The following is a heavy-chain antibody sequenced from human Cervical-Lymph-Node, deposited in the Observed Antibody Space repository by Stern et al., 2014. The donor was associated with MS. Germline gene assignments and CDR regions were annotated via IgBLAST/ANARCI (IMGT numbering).Heavy chain of an antibody. Sequence: VQLVASGGGVVQPGGSLKLSCAASGFTFWSYGIHWVRPAPGNGLEWVAVLSYGGRNNEYTESVHGRFHISRDHSKNTRYLQLNSLRAEDTAVYYCARTLETYCYDSNCPTVDYWGQGTLVTVSS. D-gene: IGHD3-22*01. CDR1: GFTFWSYG. J-gene: IGHJ4*02. CDR2: LSYGGRNN. CDR3: ARTLETYCYDSNCPTVDY. V-gene: IGHV3-30*03.